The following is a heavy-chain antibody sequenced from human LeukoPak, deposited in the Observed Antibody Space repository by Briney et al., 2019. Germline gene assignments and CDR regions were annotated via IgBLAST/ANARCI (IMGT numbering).Heavy chain of an antibody. D-gene: IGHD3-10*01. V-gene: IGHV4-59*01. J-gene: IGHJ4*02. CDR2: IYYSGST. CDR1: GGSISSYY. Sequence: SETLSLTCTVSGGSISSYYWSWIRQPPGKGLEWIGYIYYSGSTNYNPSLKSRVTISVDTSKNQFSLKLSSVTAADTAVYYCARGFRRITMVRGVQYYFDYWGQGTLVTVSS. CDR3: ARGFRRITMVRGVQYYFDY.